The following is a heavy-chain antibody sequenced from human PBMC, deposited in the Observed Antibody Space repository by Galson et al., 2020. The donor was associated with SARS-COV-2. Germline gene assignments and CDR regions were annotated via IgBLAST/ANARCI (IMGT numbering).Heavy chain of an antibody. CDR3: ARDARSAGVLD. J-gene: IGHJ4*02. V-gene: IGHV4-34*01. Sequence: SETLSLTCAVYGGSFSGYYWSWIRQPPGKGLEWIGEINHSGSTNYNPSLKSRVTISVDTSKNQFSLKLSSVTAADTAVYYCARDARSAGVLDWGQGTLVTVSS. CDR1: GGSFSGYY. D-gene: IGHD3-3*01. CDR2: INHSGST.